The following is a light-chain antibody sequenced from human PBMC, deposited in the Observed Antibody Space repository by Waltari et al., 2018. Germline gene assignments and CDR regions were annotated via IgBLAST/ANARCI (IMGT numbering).Light chain of an antibody. CDR2: AAS. V-gene: IGKV1D-12*01. J-gene: IGKJ2*01. CDR3: EQANTFPYT. Sequence: DIQMTQSPSSVSASIGDRVTITGRASQGIARWLAWYQQKPGKAPKVVIYAASRLRSGVPSRFSGSFSGTNFTLRISNLQPEDVATYYCEQANTFPYTFGQGTKLEIK. CDR1: QGIARW.